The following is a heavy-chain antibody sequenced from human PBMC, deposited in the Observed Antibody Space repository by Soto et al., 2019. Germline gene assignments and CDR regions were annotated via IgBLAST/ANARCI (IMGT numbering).Heavy chain of an antibody. CDR1: GFTFSSYA. CDR2: ISGSGGST. Sequence: GGSLRLSCAASGFTFSSYAMSWVRQAPGKGLEWVSAISGSGGSTYYADSVKGRFTISRDNSKNTLYLQMNSLRAEDTAVYYSAKYPKYGSGIYYPTNSFDYGGKGPLVPVPS. V-gene: IGHV3-23*01. D-gene: IGHD3-10*01. CDR3: AKYPKYGSGIYYPTNSFDY. J-gene: IGHJ4*02.